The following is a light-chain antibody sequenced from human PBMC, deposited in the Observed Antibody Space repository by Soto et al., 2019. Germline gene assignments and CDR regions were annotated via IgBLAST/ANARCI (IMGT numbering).Light chain of an antibody. CDR1: SXDFGGYNY. V-gene: IGLV2-11*01. CDR3: CSYAGTFYV. Sequence: QSVLTQPRSVSGSPGQSVTISCTGTSXDFGGYNYVSWYQHHPGKAPKLMIYDVSERPSGVPDRFSGSKSGNTASLTISGLQAEDESDYYCCSYAGTFYVFRTGTKGTVL. J-gene: IGLJ1*01. CDR2: DVS.